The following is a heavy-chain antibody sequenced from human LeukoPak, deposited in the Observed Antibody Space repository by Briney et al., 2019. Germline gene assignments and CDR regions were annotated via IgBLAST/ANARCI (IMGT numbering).Heavy chain of an antibody. CDR1: GYTFTSYD. CDR3: ARGESRRQQLVPGY. Sequence: ASVKVSCKASGYTFTSYDINWVRQATGQGLEWMGWMNPNSGNTGYAQKFQGRVTMTRNTSISTAYMELSSLRSEDTAVYYCARGESRRQQLVPGYWGQGTLVTVSS. CDR2: MNPNSGNT. V-gene: IGHV1-8*01. J-gene: IGHJ4*02. D-gene: IGHD6-13*01.